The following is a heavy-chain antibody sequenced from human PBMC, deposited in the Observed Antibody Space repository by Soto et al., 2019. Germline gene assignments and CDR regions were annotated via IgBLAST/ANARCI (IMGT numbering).Heavy chain of an antibody. CDR3: ARVPYYDSSGYYYFDY. J-gene: IGHJ4*02. V-gene: IGHV3-21*01. D-gene: IGHD3-22*01. CDR1: GFTFSSYS. CDR2: ISSSSSYI. Sequence: GESLKISCAASGFTFSSYSMNWVRQAPGKGLEWVSSISSSSSYIYYADSVKGRFTISRDNAKNSLYLQMNSLRAEDTAVYYCARVPYYDSSGYYYFDYWGQGTLVTVSS.